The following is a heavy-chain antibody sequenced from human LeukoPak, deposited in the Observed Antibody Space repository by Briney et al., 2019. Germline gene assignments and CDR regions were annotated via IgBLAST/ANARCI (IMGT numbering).Heavy chain of an antibody. CDR3: ARDYCSSTSCYNNY. Sequence: GGSLRLSCAASVFTFNSYSMNWVRQAPGKGLEWVSGISWNSENIGYADSVKGRFTISRDNAKNSLYLQMNSLRTEDTAFYYCARDYCSSTSCYNNYWGQGILVTVSS. CDR2: ISWNSENI. CDR1: VFTFNSYS. D-gene: IGHD2-2*02. J-gene: IGHJ4*02. V-gene: IGHV3-9*01.